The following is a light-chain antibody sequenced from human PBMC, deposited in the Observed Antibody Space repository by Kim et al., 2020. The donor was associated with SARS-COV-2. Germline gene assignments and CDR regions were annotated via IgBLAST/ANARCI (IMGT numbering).Light chain of an antibody. CDR3: QQYGSSPPYT. V-gene: IGKV3-20*01. J-gene: IGKJ2*01. CDR1: QSVSSSS. CDR2: GAS. Sequence: SPWERATLSCRASQSVSSSSLAGYQQKPGQAPRLLIYGASSRATGIPDRFSGSGSGTDFTLTISRLEPEDFAVYYCQQYGSSPPYTFGQGTKLEI.